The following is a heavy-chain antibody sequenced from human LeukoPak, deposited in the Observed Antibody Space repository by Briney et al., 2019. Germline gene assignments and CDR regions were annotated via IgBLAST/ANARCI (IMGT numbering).Heavy chain of an antibody. CDR2: ISSSSRTI. CDR3: ARQLSGVTGYTYGRGIDY. Sequence: PGGSLRLSCAASGFTFSSYSINWVRQAPGKGLEWVSYISSSSRTIYYADSVKGRFIISRDNAENSLYLQMHSLRAEDTAVYYCARQLSGVTGYTYGRGIDYWGQGTLVTVSS. J-gene: IGHJ4*02. V-gene: IGHV3-48*01. D-gene: IGHD5-18*01. CDR1: GFTFSSYS.